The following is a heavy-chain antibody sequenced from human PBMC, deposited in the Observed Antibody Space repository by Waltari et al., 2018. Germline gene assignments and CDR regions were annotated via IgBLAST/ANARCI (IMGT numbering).Heavy chain of an antibody. CDR3: ARTWVGVGSGIYSGHCYMDV. Sequence: QVQLVQSGAEVKKPGASVKVSCKASGYTFTSYDINWVRQATGHGLEWMGWMNPNSGNTGYAQKFQGRVTITRNTSISTAYMELSSLRSEDTAVYYCARTWVGVGSGIYSGHCYMDVWGKGTTVTVSS. CDR1: GYTFTSYD. J-gene: IGHJ6*03. V-gene: IGHV1-8*03. CDR2: MNPNSGNT. D-gene: IGHD3-10*01.